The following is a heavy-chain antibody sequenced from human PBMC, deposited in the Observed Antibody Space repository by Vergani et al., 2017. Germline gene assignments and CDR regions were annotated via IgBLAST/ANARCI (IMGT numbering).Heavy chain of an antibody. CDR1: GFTFNQYG. J-gene: IGHJ4*02. CDR3: YQSSLVF. V-gene: IGHV3-7*01. Sequence: VQLVESGGCVVQPGRSLRLSCAASGFTFNQYGMHWVRQAPGKGLEWVANIKQDGSEKYYVDSVKGRFTISRDNAKNSLYLQMNSLRAEDTAVYYCYQSSLVFWGQGTLVTVSS. D-gene: IGHD2-2*01. CDR2: IKQDGSEK.